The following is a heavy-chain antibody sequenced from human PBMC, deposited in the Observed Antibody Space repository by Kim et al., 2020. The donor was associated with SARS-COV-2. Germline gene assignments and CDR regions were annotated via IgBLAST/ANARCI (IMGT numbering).Heavy chain of an antibody. CDR1: GGSFSGYY. CDR3: ARFRYYYGSGTASDSFDY. J-gene: IGHJ4*02. CDR2: INHSGST. D-gene: IGHD3-10*01. V-gene: IGHV4-34*01. Sequence: SETLSLTCAVYGGSFSGYYWSWIRQPPGKGLEWIGEINHSGSTNYNPSLKSRVTISVDTSKNQFSLKLSSVTAADTAVYYCARFRYYYGSGTASDSFDYWGQGTLVTVSS.